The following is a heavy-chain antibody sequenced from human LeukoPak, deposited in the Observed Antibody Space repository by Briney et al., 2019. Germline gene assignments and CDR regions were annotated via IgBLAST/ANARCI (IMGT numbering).Heavy chain of an antibody. CDR2: IIPIFGTA. CDR1: GCTFTSYA. CDR3: ARTDSSGSPFDY. D-gene: IGHD3-22*01. Sequence: SVKVSCKASGCTFTSYAISWVRQAPGQGLEWMGGIIPIFGTANYAQKFQGRVTITADKSTSTAYMELSSLRSEDTAVYYCARTDSSGSPFDYWGQGTLVTVSS. J-gene: IGHJ4*02. V-gene: IGHV1-69*06.